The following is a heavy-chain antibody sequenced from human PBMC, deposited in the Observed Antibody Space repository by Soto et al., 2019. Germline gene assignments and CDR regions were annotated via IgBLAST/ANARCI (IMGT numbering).Heavy chain of an antibody. CDR2: INHSGST. J-gene: IGHJ5*02. Sequence: PSETLSLTCAVYGGSFSGYYRSWIRQPPGKGLEWIGEINHSGSTNYNPSLKSRVTISVDTSKNQFSLKLSSVTAADTAVYYCARALICITMVRGVIITHDWFDPWGQGTLVTVSS. CDR3: ARALICITMVRGVIITHDWFDP. D-gene: IGHD3-10*01. CDR1: GGSFSGYY. V-gene: IGHV4-34*01.